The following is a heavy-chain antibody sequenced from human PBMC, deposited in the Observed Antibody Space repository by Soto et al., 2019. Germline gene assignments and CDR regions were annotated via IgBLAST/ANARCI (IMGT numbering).Heavy chain of an antibody. V-gene: IGHV4-61*01. CDR2: IYYAGST. D-gene: IGHD3-3*01. Sequence: QVQLQESGPGLVKPSETLSLTCTVSGGSVSSESHYWSWIRQTPGKGVAWIGYIYYAGSTNYNPSLKGRVTMSVDTSRDQVSLRLRSVTRADTAVYYCARDQYDFRSGSYYYAMEVWGQGTKVTVSS. CDR1: GGSVSSESHY. J-gene: IGHJ6*02. CDR3: ARDQYDFRSGSYYYAMEV.